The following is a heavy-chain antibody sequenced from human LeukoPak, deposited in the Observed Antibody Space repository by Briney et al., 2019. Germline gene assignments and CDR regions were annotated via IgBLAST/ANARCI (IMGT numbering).Heavy chain of an antibody. CDR3: ARDQYYDSSGPNDY. CDR2: ISPYNSNT. D-gene: IGHD3-22*01. CDR1: GYTFTSYG. Sequence: ASVKVSCKASGYTFTSYGISWVRQAPGQGLEWMGWISPYNSNTYYAQNLQGRVTMTTDTSTSTAYMELRSLRSDDTAVYYCARDQYYDSSGPNDYWGQGTLVTVSS. J-gene: IGHJ4*02. V-gene: IGHV1-18*01.